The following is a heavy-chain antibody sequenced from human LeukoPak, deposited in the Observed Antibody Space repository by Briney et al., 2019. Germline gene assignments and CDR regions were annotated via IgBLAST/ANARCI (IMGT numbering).Heavy chain of an antibody. CDR3: AREKDYYGSGSYLGF. V-gene: IGHV3-11*04. Sequence: GGSLRLSCAASGFTFSDYYMSWIRQAPGKGLEWVSYISSSGSTIYYADSVKGRFTISRDNAKNSLYLQMNSLRAEDTAVYCCAREKDYYGSGSYLGFWGQGTLVTVSS. CDR2: ISSSGSTI. CDR1: GFTFSDYY. J-gene: IGHJ4*02. D-gene: IGHD3-10*01.